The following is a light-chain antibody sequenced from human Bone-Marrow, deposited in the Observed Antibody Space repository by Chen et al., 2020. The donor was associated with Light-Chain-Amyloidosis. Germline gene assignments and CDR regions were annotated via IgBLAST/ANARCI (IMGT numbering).Light chain of an antibody. J-gene: IGLJ2*01. V-gene: IGLV3-25*02. CDR2: RDT. Sequence: SYELTQPPSVSVSPGQTARITCSGDDLPTKYAYWYQQKPGQAPVLVIHRDTERPSGIAERFSGSCSGRTARLTLRGGQAEEVADEHWQSAESRSTDEARVGAGSKL. CDR3: QSAESRSTDEAR. CDR1: DLPTKY.